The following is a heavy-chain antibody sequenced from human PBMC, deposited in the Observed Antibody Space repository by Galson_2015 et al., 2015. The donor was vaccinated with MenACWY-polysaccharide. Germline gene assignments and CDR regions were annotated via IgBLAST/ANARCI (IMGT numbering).Heavy chain of an antibody. CDR1: GFTFSSYA. V-gene: IGHV3-30-3*01. CDR2: ISYDGSNK. CDR3: AREGRMTTVTTSWFDP. J-gene: IGHJ5*02. D-gene: IGHD4-11*01. Sequence: SLRLSCAASGFTFSSYAMHWVRQAPGKGLEWVAVISYDGSNKYCADSVKGRFTISRDNSKNTLYLQMNSLRTEDTAVYYCAREGRMTTVTTSWFDPWGQGTLVTVSS.